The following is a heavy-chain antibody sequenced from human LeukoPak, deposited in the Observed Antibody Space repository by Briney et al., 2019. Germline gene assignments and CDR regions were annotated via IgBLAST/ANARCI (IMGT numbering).Heavy chain of an antibody. CDR2: ISYYGNT. CDR1: AGCLSAQS. CDR3: AGSCDFGAITQHYY. Sequence: PSETLSLTCTLSAGCLSAQSWSWIRQPPGKGLECIGYISYYGNTDYNPSLKSRVTMSLDTSKHQLSLRLSSVTAADTAVYYCAGSCDFGAITQHYYWGQGTLVTVSS. J-gene: IGHJ4*02. V-gene: IGHV4-59*11. D-gene: IGHD2-15*01.